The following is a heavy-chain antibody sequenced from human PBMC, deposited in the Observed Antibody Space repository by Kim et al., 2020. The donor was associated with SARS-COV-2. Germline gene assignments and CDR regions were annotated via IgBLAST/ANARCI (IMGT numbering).Heavy chain of an antibody. D-gene: IGHD3-22*01. V-gene: IGHV3-23*01. Sequence: SVKGRFTISRDNSKNTLYLQLNSRRAEDTAVYYCAICYHDTSGYYSPGDNWGQGTLVTVSS. CDR3: AICYHDTSGYYSPGDN. J-gene: IGHJ4*02.